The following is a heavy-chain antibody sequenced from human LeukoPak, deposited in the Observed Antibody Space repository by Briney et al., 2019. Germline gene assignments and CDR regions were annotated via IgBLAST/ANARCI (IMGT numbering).Heavy chain of an antibody. CDR2: IIWDDNE. V-gene: IGHV2-5*02. J-gene: IGHJ5*01. CDR1: GFSLSTGGMG. D-gene: IGHD2-21*02. Sequence: SGPTLVNPTQTLTLTCTFSGFSLSTGGMGVGWIRQPPGKALEWLSFIIWDDNEHYSPSLKNRLTITKDTSKNQVILTMTNMDPVDTATYYCSHRHNLGVTGPVVTFDSWGQGTLVTVSS. CDR3: SHRHNLGVTGPVVTFDS.